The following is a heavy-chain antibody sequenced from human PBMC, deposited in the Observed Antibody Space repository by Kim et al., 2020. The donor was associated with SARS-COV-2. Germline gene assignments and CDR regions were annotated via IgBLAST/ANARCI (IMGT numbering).Heavy chain of an antibody. J-gene: IGHJ4*02. CDR2: IISILGIA. D-gene: IGHD5-18*01. CDR1: GGTFSSYA. Sequence: SVKVSCKASGGTFSSYAISWVRQAPGQGLEWMGRIISILGIANYAQKFQGRVTITADKSTSTAYMELSSLRSEDTAVYYCARDLGYSYGQEFDYWGQGTLVTVSS. CDR3: ARDLGYSYGQEFDY. V-gene: IGHV1-69*04.